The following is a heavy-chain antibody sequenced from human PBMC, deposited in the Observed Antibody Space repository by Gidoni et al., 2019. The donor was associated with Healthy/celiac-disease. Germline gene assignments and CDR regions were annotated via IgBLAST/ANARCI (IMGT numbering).Heavy chain of an antibody. J-gene: IGHJ3*02. V-gene: IGHV3-33*01. CDR1: TFSSYG. D-gene: IGHD6-6*01. CDR3: ARTPDSSGAFDI. CDR2: IWYDGSNK. Sequence: TFSSYGMHWVRQAPGKGLEWVAVIWYDGSNKYYADSVKGRFTISRDNSKNTLYLQMNSLRAEDTAVYYCARTPDSSGAFDIWGHGTMVTVSS.